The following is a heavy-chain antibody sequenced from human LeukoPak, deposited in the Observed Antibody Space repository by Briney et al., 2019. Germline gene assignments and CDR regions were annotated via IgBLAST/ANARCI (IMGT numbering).Heavy chain of an antibody. CDR3: AKGVAVAGTPPGGDY. V-gene: IGHV1-24*01. J-gene: IGHJ4*02. D-gene: IGHD6-19*01. CDR2: VNLEHGNP. CDR1: GYSIIELS. Sequence: ASVKVSCKVSGYSIIELSTHWVRQAPGKGLEWMGGVNLEHGNPVYAQKFQGRITMTEDTTTDTAYMELHSLTSKDTAVYYCAKGVAVAGTPPGGDYWGQGTLLTVSS.